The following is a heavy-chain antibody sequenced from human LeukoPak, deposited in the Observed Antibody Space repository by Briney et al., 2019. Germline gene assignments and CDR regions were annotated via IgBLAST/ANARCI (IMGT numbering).Heavy chain of an antibody. CDR3: ARTPLGYDYVWGSYRPGTKYFDY. CDR2: INHSGST. Sequence: PSETPSLTCAVYGRSFSGYYWIWIRPPPGKAREWIGEINHSGSTNYNPSLKSRVTISVDTSKNQFSLKLSSVTAADTAVYYCARTPLGYDYVWGSYRPGTKYFDYWGQGTLVTVSS. V-gene: IGHV4-34*01. D-gene: IGHD3-16*02. CDR1: GRSFSGYY. J-gene: IGHJ4*02.